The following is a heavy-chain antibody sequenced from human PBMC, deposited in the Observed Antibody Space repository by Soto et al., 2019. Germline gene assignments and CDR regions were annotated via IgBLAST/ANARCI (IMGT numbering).Heavy chain of an antibody. Sequence: SETLSLTCTVSGDSIRSSYWRWVRQPPGRGLEWIGYVYHTGTTTYNPSLKSRVTISADTSKNLFSLKLISVTPADTAVYFCARDMSGGRCWYELDPWGQGTLVTVSS. V-gene: IGHV4-59*01. CDR3: ARDMSGGRCWYELDP. CDR1: GDSIRSSY. D-gene: IGHD6-13*01. J-gene: IGHJ5*02. CDR2: VYHTGTT.